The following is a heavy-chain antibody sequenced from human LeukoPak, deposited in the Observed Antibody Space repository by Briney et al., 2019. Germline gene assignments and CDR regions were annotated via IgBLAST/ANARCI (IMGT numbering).Heavy chain of an antibody. CDR3: ARVGGYLSWFDP. CDR1: GFTFSSYA. V-gene: IGHV3-48*04. Sequence: GRSLRLSCAASGFTFSSYAMHWVRQAPGKGLEWVSYISSGGSTIYYADSVKGRFTISRDNAKNSLYLQMNSLRAEDTAVYYCARVGGYLSWFDPWGQGTLVTVSS. J-gene: IGHJ5*02. CDR2: ISSGGSTI. D-gene: IGHD2-15*01.